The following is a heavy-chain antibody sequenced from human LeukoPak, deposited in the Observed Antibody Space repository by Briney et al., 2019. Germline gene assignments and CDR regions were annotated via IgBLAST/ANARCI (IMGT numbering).Heavy chain of an antibody. J-gene: IGHJ4*02. Sequence: ASVKVSCKASGYTFTTYDINWVRQATGQGLEWMGWMNPNSGYTGYAQKFQGRVTMTRNTSISTAYMELSSLRSEGTAVYYCARLWSPAEPGDYWGQGTLVTVSS. V-gene: IGHV1-8*01. CDR1: GYTFTTYD. CDR3: ARLWSPAEPGDY. D-gene: IGHD3-10*01. CDR2: MNPNSGYT.